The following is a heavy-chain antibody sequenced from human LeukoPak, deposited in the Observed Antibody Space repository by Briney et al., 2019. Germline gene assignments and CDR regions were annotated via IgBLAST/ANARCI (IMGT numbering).Heavy chain of an antibody. V-gene: IGHV4-59*01. CDR3: AVDPGPRGYYGSWVLRY. Sequence: PETLSLTCTVSGGSISSYYWSWIRQPPGKGLEWIGYIYYSGSTNYNPSLKSRVTISIDTSKNQFSLKLSSVTAADTAVYYCAVDPGPRGYYGSWVLRYWGQGTLVTVSS. J-gene: IGHJ4*02. CDR2: IYYSGST. CDR1: GGSISSYY. D-gene: IGHD3-10*01.